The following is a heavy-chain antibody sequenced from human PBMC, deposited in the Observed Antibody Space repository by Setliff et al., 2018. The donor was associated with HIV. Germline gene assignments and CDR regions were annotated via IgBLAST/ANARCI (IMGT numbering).Heavy chain of an antibody. CDR1: GGSISSSSYY. CDR3: AKAWGSGYPSFESALMFDV. D-gene: IGHD3-3*01. J-gene: IGHJ4*02. CDR2: IYYSGST. V-gene: IGHV4-39*01. Sequence: SETLSLTCTVSGGSISSSSYYWGWIRQPPGKGLEWIGSIYYSGSTYYNPSLKSRVTISVDTSKNQFSLKLSSVTAEDTAIYYCAKAWGSGYPSFESALMFDVWGQGTLVTVSS.